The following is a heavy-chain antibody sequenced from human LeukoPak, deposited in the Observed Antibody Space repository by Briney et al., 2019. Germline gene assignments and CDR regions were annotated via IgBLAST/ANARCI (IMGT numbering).Heavy chain of an antibody. CDR2: MNPNSGNT. CDR1: GYTFTSYD. Sequence: GASVKVSCKASGYTFTSYDINWVRQATGQGLEWMGWMNPNSGNTGYAQKFQGRVTVTRNTSISTAYMELSSLRSEDTAVYSCARGLVENWFAPWGKGPLATVSP. V-gene: IGHV1-8*01. J-gene: IGHJ5*02. CDR3: ARGLVENWFAP. D-gene: IGHD2-2*01.